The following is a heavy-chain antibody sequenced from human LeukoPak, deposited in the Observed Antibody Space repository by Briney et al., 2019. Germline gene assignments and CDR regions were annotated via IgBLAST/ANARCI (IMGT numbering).Heavy chain of an antibody. D-gene: IGHD6-19*01. J-gene: IGHJ4*02. Sequence: GGSLRLSCAASGFTFRSYSMHWVRQAPGKGLEWVSYISSSSSTIYYADSVKGRFTISRDNAKNSLYLQMNSMRAEDKAVYYCARALSAGIAVAGTRYWGQGTLVTVSS. CDR2: ISSSSSTI. CDR3: ARALSAGIAVAGTRY. V-gene: IGHV3-48*01. CDR1: GFTFRSYS.